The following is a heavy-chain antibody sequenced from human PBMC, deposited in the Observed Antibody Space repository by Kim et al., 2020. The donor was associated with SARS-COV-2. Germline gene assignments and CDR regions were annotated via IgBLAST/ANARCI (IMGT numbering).Heavy chain of an antibody. D-gene: IGHD3-16*01. V-gene: IGHV3-43*01. J-gene: IGHJ6*02. Sequence: GGSLRLSCAASGFTFGDYTMHWVRQSPGNGLEWFSFITWVCSSTSYADSVKGRFTISRDNSKNSLYLQMNSLRIDDTALYYCVKEGGLSYYYAMDVWGQGTTVTVSS. CDR3: VKEGGLSYYYAMDV. CDR2: ITWVCSST. CDR1: GFTFGDYT.